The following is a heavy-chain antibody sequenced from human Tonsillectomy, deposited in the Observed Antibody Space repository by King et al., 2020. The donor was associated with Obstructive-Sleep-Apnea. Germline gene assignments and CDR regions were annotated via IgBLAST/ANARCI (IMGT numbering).Heavy chain of an antibody. J-gene: IGHJ5*02. CDR2: RIPIFGTA. CDR3: AREGTVTRSKWFDP. Sequence: QLVQSGAEVKKPGSSVKVSCKASGGTFSSYAISWVRQSPGQGLEWMGGRIPIFGTANYAQKFQGRVTIIADESTSTAYMELSSLRSEDTAVYYCAREGTVTRSKWFDPWGQGTLVTVSS. CDR1: GGTFSSYA. V-gene: IGHV1-69*01. D-gene: IGHD4-11*01.